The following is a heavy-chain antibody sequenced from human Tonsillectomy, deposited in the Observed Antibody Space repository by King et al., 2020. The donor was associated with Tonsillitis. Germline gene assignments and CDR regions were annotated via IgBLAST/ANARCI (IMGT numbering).Heavy chain of an antibody. D-gene: IGHD6-19*01. CDR3: ARLERWLVSY. Sequence: QLQESGPGLVKPSETLSLTCAVSGASISSSGYYWGWIRQPPGRGLEWIGSIYYSGSTYYNPSLKSRVTISVDTSKNQFSLKLSSVTAADTAVYYCARLERWLVSYWGQGTLVTVSS. CDR1: GASISSSGYY. J-gene: IGHJ4*02. CDR2: IYYSGST. V-gene: IGHV4-39*07.